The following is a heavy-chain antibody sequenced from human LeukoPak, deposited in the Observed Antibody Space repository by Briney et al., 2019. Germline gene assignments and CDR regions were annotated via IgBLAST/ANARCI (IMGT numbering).Heavy chain of an antibody. Sequence: ASVKVSCKASGYTFTSYYMHWVRQAPGQGLEWMGIINPSGGSTSYAQKFQGRVTMTRDTSTSTVYMELSSLRSEDTAVYYCARWRGNYDYVWGSYRNDAFDIWGQGTMVTVSS. V-gene: IGHV1-46*01. D-gene: IGHD3-16*02. J-gene: IGHJ3*02. CDR1: GYTFTSYY. CDR2: INPSGGST. CDR3: ARWRGNYDYVWGSYRNDAFDI.